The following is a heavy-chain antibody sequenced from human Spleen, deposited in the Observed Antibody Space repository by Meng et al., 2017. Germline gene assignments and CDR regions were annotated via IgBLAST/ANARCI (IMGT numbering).Heavy chain of an antibody. CDR1: GFSFTSYD. CDR3: ARDSYEYIWGSNLFEY. J-gene: IGHJ4*02. D-gene: IGHD3-16*02. Sequence: GESLKISCVGSGFSFTSYDMHWVRQAPGKGLEWVAVISYGGSKKHYADSVKGRFTISRDNSRNTLYLQISSLRAEDTAVYYCARDSYEYIWGSNLFEYWGQGTPVTVSS. V-gene: IGHV3-30*03. CDR2: ISYGGSKK.